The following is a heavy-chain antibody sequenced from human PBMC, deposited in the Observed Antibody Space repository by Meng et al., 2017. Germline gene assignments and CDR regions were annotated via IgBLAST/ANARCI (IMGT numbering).Heavy chain of an antibody. V-gene: IGHV3-30*04. CDR1: GLTFSSYA. J-gene: IGHJ3*02. D-gene: IGHD3-10*01. CDR2: ISNDGSNK. CDR3: ARDLTGVLLWFGDRQDAFDI. Sequence: GGSLRLSCAASGLTFSSYAMHWVRPAPGKGLEWVAVISNDGSNKYYADSVKGRFTISRDNSKNTLYLQMNSLRAEDTAVYYCARDLTGVLLWFGDRQDAFDIWGQGTMVTVSS.